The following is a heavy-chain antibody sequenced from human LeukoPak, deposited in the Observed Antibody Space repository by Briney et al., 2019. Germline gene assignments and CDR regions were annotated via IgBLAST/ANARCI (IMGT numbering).Heavy chain of an antibody. J-gene: IGHJ6*03. CDR3: ARVGRGVGATIYYYYMDV. D-gene: IGHD1-26*01. CDR2: MNPNSGNT. CDR1: GYTFTSYD. Sequence: GASVRVSCKASGYTFTSYDINWVRQATGQGLEWMGWMNPNSGNTGYAQKFQGRVTMTRNTSISTAYMELSSLRSEDTAVYYCARVGRGVGATIYYYYMDVWGKGTTVTVSS. V-gene: IGHV1-8*01.